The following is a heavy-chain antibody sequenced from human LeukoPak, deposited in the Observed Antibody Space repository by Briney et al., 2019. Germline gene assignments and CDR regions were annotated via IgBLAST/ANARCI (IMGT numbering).Heavy chain of an antibody. D-gene: IGHD3-10*01. J-gene: IGHJ3*02. CDR3: ARVSRFGGGAFDI. CDR1: GFTFSSYW. Sequence: GGSLRLSCAASGFTFSSYWMSWVRQAPGKGLEWVGNIKQDGSEKYYVDSVKGRFTISRDNAKNSLYLQMNSLRAEDTAVYYCARVSRFGGGAFDIWGQGTMVTVSS. CDR2: IKQDGSEK. V-gene: IGHV3-7*01.